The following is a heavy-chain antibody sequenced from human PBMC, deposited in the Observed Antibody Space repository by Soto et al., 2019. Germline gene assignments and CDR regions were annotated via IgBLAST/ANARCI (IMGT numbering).Heavy chain of an antibody. V-gene: IGHV3-23*01. CDR2: VGASGDIT. D-gene: IGHD2-21*02. Sequence: PGGSLRLSCAASGFSFTNFAMSWVRQAPGKGLEWVAGVGASGDITWYADSVKGRLSISRDNSKNTLYLQLNSLRFEDTAVYYCAKDGFTDRGDDYFDSWGPGTLVTVSS. CDR1: GFSFTNFA. J-gene: IGHJ4*02. CDR3: AKDGFTDRGDDYFDS.